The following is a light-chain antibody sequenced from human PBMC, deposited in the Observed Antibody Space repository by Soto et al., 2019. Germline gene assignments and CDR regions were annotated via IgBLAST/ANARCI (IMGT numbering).Light chain of an antibody. CDR1: SSDVGGYNY. Sequence: QSALTQPASVSGSPGQSITISCTGTSSDVGGYNYVSWYQQHPGKAPKLMMYVVDNRPSGVSNRFSGSKSVNTASLTISGLQSEDEAEYYCNSYTSSNTFVFGTGTKLTVL. V-gene: IGLV2-14*01. CDR3: NSYTSSNTFV. J-gene: IGLJ1*01. CDR2: VVD.